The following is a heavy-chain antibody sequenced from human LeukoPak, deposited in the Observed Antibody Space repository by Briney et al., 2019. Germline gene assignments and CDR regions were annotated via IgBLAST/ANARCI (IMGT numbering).Heavy chain of an antibody. Sequence: GESLKISCKGSGYTFTSYWIGWVRQMPGKGLELMGIIYPGDFDTRYSPSFQGQVTISADKSISTAYLQWSSLKASDTAMYYCARARFCSGGSCYAEYWGQGTLVTVSS. CDR1: GYTFTSYW. V-gene: IGHV5-51*01. D-gene: IGHD2-15*01. CDR2: IYPGDFDT. J-gene: IGHJ4*02. CDR3: ARARFCSGGSCYAEY.